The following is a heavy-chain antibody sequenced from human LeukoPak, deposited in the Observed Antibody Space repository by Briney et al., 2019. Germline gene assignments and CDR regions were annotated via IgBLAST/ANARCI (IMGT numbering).Heavy chain of an antibody. D-gene: IGHD6-13*01. Sequence: PSQTLSLTCTVSGDSISSGSYYWSWIRQPAGKGLEWIGRIYSSGRTNYNPSLKSRVTISVDTSKNQFSLKLSSVTAADTAVYYCARHGVFAYSSSWYPWNVNAFDTWGQGTMVTVSS. J-gene: IGHJ3*02. CDR2: IYSSGRT. V-gene: IGHV4-61*02. CDR3: ARHGVFAYSSSWYPWNVNAFDT. CDR1: GDSISSGSYY.